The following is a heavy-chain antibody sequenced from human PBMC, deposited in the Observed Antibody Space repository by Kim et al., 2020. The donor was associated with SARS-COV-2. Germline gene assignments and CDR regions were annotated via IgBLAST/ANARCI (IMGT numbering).Heavy chain of an antibody. CDR2: IIPIFGTA. CDR3: ARDDVVVVPAATFYPYYYGMDV. Sequence: SVKVSCKASGGTFSSYAISWVRQAPGQGLEWMGGIIPIFGTANYAQKFQGRVTITADESTSTAYMELSSLRSEDTAVYYCARDDVVVVPAATFYPYYYGMDVWGQGTTVTVSS. J-gene: IGHJ6*02. V-gene: IGHV1-69*13. D-gene: IGHD2-2*01. CDR1: GGTFSSYA.